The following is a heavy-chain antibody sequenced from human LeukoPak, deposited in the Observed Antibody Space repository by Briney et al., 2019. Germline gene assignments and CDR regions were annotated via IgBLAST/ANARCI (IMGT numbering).Heavy chain of an antibody. D-gene: IGHD3-22*01. Sequence: GGSLRLSCAASGFTFSSYSMNWVRQAPGKGLEWVSSISSSSSYIYYADSVKGRFTISRDNAKNSLYLQMNSLRAEDTAVYYCARDRDYYDSSFFYYYYGMDVWGQGTTVTVSS. V-gene: IGHV3-21*01. CDR3: ARDRDYYDSSFFYYYYGMDV. CDR1: GFTFSSYS. CDR2: ISSSSSYI. J-gene: IGHJ6*02.